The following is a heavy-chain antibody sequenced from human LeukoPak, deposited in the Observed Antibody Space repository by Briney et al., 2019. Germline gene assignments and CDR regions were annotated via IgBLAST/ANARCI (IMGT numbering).Heavy chain of an antibody. V-gene: IGHV3-53*01. CDR3: ARTRRDYDILTGYYGD. D-gene: IGHD3-9*01. CDR2: IYSGGST. CDR1: GFTVSSNY. J-gene: IGHJ4*02. Sequence: GGSLRLSCAASGFTVSSNYMSWVRQAPGKGLEWVSVIYSGGSTYYADSVKGRFTISRDNSKNTLYLQMNTQRADDTAVYYCARTRRDYDILTGYYGDWGQGTLVTVSS.